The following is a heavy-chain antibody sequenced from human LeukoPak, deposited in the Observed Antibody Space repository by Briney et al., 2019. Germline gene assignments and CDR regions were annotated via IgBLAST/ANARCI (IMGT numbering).Heavy chain of an antibody. Sequence: GGSLRLSCAASGFTFSGYYMSWIRQAPGKGLEWVSYISSSSSYTNYADSVKGRFTISRDNAKNSLYLQMNSLRAEDTAVYYCARVGQGILTGYASDYWGQGTLVTVSS. J-gene: IGHJ4*02. D-gene: IGHD3-9*01. CDR2: ISSSSSYT. V-gene: IGHV3-11*06. CDR3: ARVGQGILTGYASDY. CDR1: GFTFSGYY.